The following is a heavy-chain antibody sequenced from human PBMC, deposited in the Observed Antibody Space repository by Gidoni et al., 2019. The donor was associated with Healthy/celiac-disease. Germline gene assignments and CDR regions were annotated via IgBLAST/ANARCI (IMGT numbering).Heavy chain of an antibody. CDR1: GFTFSAYY. D-gene: IGHD5-12*01. V-gene: IGHV3-11*05. Sequence: QVQLVVSGGGCVKPGGSLRLSCAASGFTFSAYYMSWIRQAPGKGLEWVSYISSSSSYTNYADSGKGRFTISRDNAKNSLYLQMNSLRAEDTAVYYCARWGGALEMATIELFDYWGQGTLVTVSS. J-gene: IGHJ4*02. CDR3: ARWGGALEMATIELFDY. CDR2: ISSSSSYT.